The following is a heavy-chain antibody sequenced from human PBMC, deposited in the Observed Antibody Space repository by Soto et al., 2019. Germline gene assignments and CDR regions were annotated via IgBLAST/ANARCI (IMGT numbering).Heavy chain of an antibody. V-gene: IGHV3-23*01. Sequence: PGGSLRLSCASSGFTFCTYAMSWVLQAPGKGLEWVSTISSSGGSTHYADSVKGRFTISRDNSKNPLYLQMNSLRAEDTAVYYCAREIRVARGASYFGYWGPRTLVTVPS. CDR2: ISSSGGST. J-gene: IGHJ4*02. CDR1: GFTFCTYA. CDR3: AREIRVARGASYFGY. D-gene: IGHD2-15*01.